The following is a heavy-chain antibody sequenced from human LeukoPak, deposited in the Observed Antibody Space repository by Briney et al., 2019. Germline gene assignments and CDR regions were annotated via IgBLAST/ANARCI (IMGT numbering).Heavy chain of an antibody. CDR2: ISGSGGST. D-gene: IGHD3-10*01. CDR3: AKDKSYYYDSGSYGLDY. CDR1: GFTFSSYA. Sequence: GGSLRLFCAASGFTFSSYAMSWVRQAPGKGLEWVSAISGSGGSTYYADSVKGRFTISRDNSKNTLYLQMNSLRAEDTAVYYCAKDKSYYYDSGSYGLDYWGQGTLVTVSS. J-gene: IGHJ4*02. V-gene: IGHV3-23*01.